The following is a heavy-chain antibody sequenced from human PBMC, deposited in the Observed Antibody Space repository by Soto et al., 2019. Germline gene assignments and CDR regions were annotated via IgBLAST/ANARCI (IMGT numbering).Heavy chain of an antibody. Sequence: SETLSLTCAVYGGSFSGYYWSWIRQPPGKGLEWIGEINHSGSTNYNPSLKSRVTISVDTSKNQFSLKLSSVTAADTAVYYCARDQRRSYGPSAYYYGMDVWGQGTTVTVSS. J-gene: IGHJ6*02. CDR3: ARDQRRSYGPSAYYYGMDV. V-gene: IGHV4-34*01. CDR2: INHSGST. CDR1: GGSFSGYY. D-gene: IGHD5-18*01.